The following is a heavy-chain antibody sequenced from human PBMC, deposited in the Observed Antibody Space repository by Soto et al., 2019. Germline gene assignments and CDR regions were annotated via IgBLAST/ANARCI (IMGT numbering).Heavy chain of an antibody. CDR3: GRGYYDSSSYYYGY. CDR2: IIPSGGST. Sequence: QVQLVQSGAEVKKPGASVKVSCKASGYTFTSYYIHWVRQAPGQGLEWMGIIIPSGGSTSYAQKFQCRVTMPRDTCTSTVYMALRSLRAEDTAVYYCGRGYYDSSSYYYGYWGQGTLVTVSS. V-gene: IGHV1-46*01. J-gene: IGHJ4*02. CDR1: GYTFTSYY. D-gene: IGHD3-22*01.